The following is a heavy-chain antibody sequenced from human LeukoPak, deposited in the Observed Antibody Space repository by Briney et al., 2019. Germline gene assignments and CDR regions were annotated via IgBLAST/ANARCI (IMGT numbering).Heavy chain of an antibody. CDR1: GLTFSSYW. D-gene: IGHD3-22*01. V-gene: IGHV3-7*03. J-gene: IGHJ4*02. CDR3: ATPLDYYDSSGYHQGGD. Sequence: GGSVRLSCAASGLTFSSYWMTWVRQAPGKGLEWVDNIKEDGSRKNYMDSAKGRFTISRDNTKNSLYLQMNSLRAEDTAVYYCATPLDYYDSSGYHQGGDWGQGTLVTVSS. CDR2: IKEDGSRK.